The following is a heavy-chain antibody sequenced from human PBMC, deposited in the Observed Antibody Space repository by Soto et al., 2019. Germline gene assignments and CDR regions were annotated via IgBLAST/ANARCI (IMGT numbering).Heavy chain of an antibody. CDR2: IYPGDSDT. Sequence: LGESLKISCKGSGYSFTSYRIGWVRQMPGKGLEWMGIIYPGDSDTRYSPSFQGQVTISADKSISTAYLQWSSLKASDTAMYYCASLLGYSSGWYYFDYWGQGTLVTVSS. V-gene: IGHV5-51*01. J-gene: IGHJ4*02. D-gene: IGHD6-19*01. CDR3: ASLLGYSSGWYYFDY. CDR1: GYSFTSYR.